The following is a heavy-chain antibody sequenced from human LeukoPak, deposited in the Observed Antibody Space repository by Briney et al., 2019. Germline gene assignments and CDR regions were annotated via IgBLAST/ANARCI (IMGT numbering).Heavy chain of an antibody. J-gene: IGHJ5*02. CDR2: INSNSGGT. D-gene: IGHD2-2*01. Sequence: ASVKVSCKASGYTFTGYYMHWVRQAPGQGLEWMGRINSNSGGTNYAQKFQGRVTMTRDTSISTAYMELSRLRSDDTAVYYCAREGGAYCCSTSCSFEKCNWCDPWGQRTVVTVSS. V-gene: IGHV1-2*06. CDR1: GYTFTGYY. CDR3: AREGGAYCCSTSCSFEKCNWCDP.